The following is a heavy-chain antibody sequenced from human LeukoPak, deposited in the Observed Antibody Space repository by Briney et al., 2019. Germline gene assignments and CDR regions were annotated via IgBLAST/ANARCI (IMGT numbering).Heavy chain of an antibody. CDR3: ARDKGTYYYDSSGYYYAY. J-gene: IGHJ4*02. V-gene: IGHV1-69*04. Sequence: SVKVSCKASGGTFSSYAISWVRQAPGQGLEWMGRIIPILGIANYAQKFQGRVTITADKSTSTAYMELSSLRSEDTAVYYCARDKGTYYYDSSGYYYAYWGQGTLVTVSS. CDR2: IIPILGIA. CDR1: GGTFSSYA. D-gene: IGHD3-22*01.